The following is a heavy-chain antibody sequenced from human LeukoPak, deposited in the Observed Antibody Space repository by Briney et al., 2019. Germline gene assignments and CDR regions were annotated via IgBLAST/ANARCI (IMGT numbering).Heavy chain of an antibody. J-gene: IGHJ4*02. CDR1: GFTFSNYW. Sequence: GVLRLSCAASGFTFSNYWMSWVRQAPGKGLEWVANIKEDGSEKYYVDSVKGRFTISRDNAKNSLYLQMNSLRAEDTAVYYCARTIRGYWGQGTLVTVSS. CDR3: ARTIRGY. D-gene: IGHD3-10*01. V-gene: IGHV3-7*01. CDR2: IKEDGSEK.